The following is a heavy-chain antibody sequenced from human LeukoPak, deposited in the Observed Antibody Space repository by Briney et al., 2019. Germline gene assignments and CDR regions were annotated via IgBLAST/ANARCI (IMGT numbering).Heavy chain of an antibody. D-gene: IGHD3-22*01. V-gene: IGHV3-64D*06. CDR3: VKALYDSGGYYYAY. Sequence: GGSLRLSCSGSGFTFSSYPMHWVRQAPGKGLEYVSAISFDGGSTYYADSVKGRFTISRDNSKNTLYLHMSSLRVEDTAVYHCVKALYDSGGYYYAYWGQGTLVTVSS. J-gene: IGHJ4*02. CDR1: GFTFSSYP. CDR2: ISFDGGST.